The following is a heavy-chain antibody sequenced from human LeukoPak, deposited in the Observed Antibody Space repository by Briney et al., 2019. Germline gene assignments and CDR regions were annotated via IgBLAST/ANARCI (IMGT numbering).Heavy chain of an antibody. J-gene: IGHJ4*02. CDR1: GFSFSSYA. D-gene: IGHD3-22*01. V-gene: IGHV3-23*01. Sequence: GGSLRLSCAASGFSFSSYAMSWVRQAPGKGLEWVSTISGSGSSTNYADSVKGRSAISRDNSKNTLYLRMNSLRAEDTAVYYCAKVDTSGYYEILDYWGQGTLVTVSS. CDR2: ISGSGSST. CDR3: AKVDTSGYYEILDY.